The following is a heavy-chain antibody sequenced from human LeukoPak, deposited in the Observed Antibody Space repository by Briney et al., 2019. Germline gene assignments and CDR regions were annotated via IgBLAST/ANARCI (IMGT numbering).Heavy chain of an antibody. D-gene: IGHD3-3*01. V-gene: IGHV3-30*02. CDR3: AKDYDFWSGYPSPGYYFDY. Sequence: GGSLRLSCAASGFTFSSYGMHWVRQAPGKGLEWVAFIRYDGSNKYYADSVKGRFTISRDNSKNTLYLQMNSLRAEDTAVYYCAKDYDFWSGYPSPGYYFDYWGQGTLVTVSS. CDR2: IRYDGSNK. CDR1: GFTFSSYG. J-gene: IGHJ4*02.